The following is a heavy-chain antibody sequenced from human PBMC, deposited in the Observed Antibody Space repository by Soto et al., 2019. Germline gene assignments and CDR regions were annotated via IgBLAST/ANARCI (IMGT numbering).Heavy chain of an antibody. CDR1: GFDFNNYW. Sequence: EVQLVESGGGLVQPGGSLRLSCGASGFDFNNYWMHWVRQDPGKGLVWVSRINGDGSDTKYADSVKGRITISRDNAKKTVYLQMNSLRAEDTAVYYCARDQTTGDWFDAWGQGTLVTVSS. D-gene: IGHD4-17*01. CDR3: ARDQTTGDWFDA. V-gene: IGHV3-74*03. J-gene: IGHJ5*02. CDR2: INGDGSDT.